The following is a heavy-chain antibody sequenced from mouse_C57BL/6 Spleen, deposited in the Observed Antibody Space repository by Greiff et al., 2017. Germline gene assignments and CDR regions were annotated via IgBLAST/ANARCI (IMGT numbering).Heavy chain of an antibody. CDR2: ILPGSGST. Sequence: VKLMESGAELMKPGASVKLSCKATGYTFTGYWIEWVKQRPGHGLEWIGEILPGSGSTNYNEKFKGKATFTADTSSNTAYMQLSSLTTEDSAIYYCARERDYYGSSYDYYFDYWGQGTTLTVSS. J-gene: IGHJ2*01. V-gene: IGHV1-9*01. D-gene: IGHD1-1*01. CDR1: GYTFTGYW. CDR3: ARERDYYGSSYDYYFDY.